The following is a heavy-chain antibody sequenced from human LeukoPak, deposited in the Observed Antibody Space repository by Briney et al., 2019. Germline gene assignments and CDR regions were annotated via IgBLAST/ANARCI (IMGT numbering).Heavy chain of an antibody. J-gene: IGHJ4*02. CDR3: AKTVELELSVFDY. D-gene: IGHD1-7*01. CDR2: ISGSGGST. Sequence: GGSLRLSCAASGFTFSSYAMSWVRQAPGKGLEWGSAISGSGGSTYYADSVKGRFTISRDNAKNSLYLQMNSLRAEDTAVYYCAKTVELELSVFDYWGQGTLVTVSS. CDR1: GFTFSSYA. V-gene: IGHV3-23*01.